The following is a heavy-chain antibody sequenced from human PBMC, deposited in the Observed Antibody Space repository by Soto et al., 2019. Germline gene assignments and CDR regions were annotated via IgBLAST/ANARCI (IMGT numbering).Heavy chain of an antibody. CDR2: IKPDESEK. J-gene: IGHJ5*02. D-gene: IGHD4-4*01. Sequence: EVQLVVSGGGLVQPGGSLRLSCTASGFTFSDSWMTWVRQGPGKGLEWVARIKPDESEKKYADSVKGRFSISRDNAKNSMYLQMDSLRGEDTAVYYCVRGGSNYASWGQGTLVTVSS. V-gene: IGHV3-7*01. CDR3: VRGGSNYAS. CDR1: GFTFSDSW.